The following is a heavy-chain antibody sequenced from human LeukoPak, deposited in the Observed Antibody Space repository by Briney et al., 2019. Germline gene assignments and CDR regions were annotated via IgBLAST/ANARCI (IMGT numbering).Heavy chain of an antibody. V-gene: IGHV1-2*02. CDR3: ARLADCSSSSCRSFDY. J-gene: IGHJ4*02. CDR2: INPNSGGT. Sequence: ASVKVSCKASGYTFTGYYMHWVRQAPGQGLEWMGWINPNSGGTNYAQKFQGRVTMTRDTSISTAYMEPSRLRSDDTAVYYCARLADCSSSSCRSFDYWGQGTLVTVSS. CDR1: GYTFTGYY. D-gene: IGHD2-2*01.